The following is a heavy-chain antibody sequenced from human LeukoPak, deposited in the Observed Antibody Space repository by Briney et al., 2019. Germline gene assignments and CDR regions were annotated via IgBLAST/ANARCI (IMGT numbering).Heavy chain of an antibody. CDR2: IYPGDSDT. CDR1: GYSFTTYW. Sequence: GESLKISCKASGYSFTTYWIGWVRQMPGKGLEWMGIIYPGDSDTRYSPSFQGQVTISADESISTAYLQWSSLKASDTAMYYCAREPRSGYSSGWYGDYWGQGTLVTVSS. D-gene: IGHD6-19*01. CDR3: AREPRSGYSSGWYGDY. J-gene: IGHJ4*02. V-gene: IGHV5-51*01.